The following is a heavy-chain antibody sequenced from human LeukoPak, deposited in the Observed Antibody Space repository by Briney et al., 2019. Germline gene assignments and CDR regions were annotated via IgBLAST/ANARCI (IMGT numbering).Heavy chain of an antibody. CDR3: AKAQGGDMVRNYFDY. V-gene: IGHV3-30*02. Sequence: GGSLRLSCAASGFTFSNFWMTWVRQAPGKGLEWVAFIRYDGSNKYYADSVKGRFTISRDNSKNTLYLQMNSLRAEDTAVYYYAKAQGGDMVRNYFDYWGQGTLVTVSS. CDR1: GFTFSNFW. J-gene: IGHJ4*02. D-gene: IGHD3-10*01. CDR2: IRYDGSNK.